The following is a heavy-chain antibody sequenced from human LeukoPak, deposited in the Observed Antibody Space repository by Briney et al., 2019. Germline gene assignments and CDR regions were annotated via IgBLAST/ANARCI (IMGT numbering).Heavy chain of an antibody. J-gene: IGHJ4*02. V-gene: IGHV3-23*01. D-gene: IGHD1-26*01. CDR2: ISRSGDTT. CDR1: GSTLSTYV. CDR3: AKLVGATMTSDY. Sequence: GGSLSLSCAASGSTLSTYVMTWVRQAPGKGLEWVSSISRSGDTTYYGDSVKGRFTISRDNSKNTLYLQMNSLRGDDTAIYYCAKLVGATMTSDYWGQGILVTVS.